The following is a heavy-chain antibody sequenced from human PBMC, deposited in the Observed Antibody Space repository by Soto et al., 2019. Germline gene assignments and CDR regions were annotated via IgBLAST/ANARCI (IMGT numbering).Heavy chain of an antibody. D-gene: IGHD2-2*01. CDR3: ARGYIVVVPAARPTGYFDY. V-gene: IGHV4-34*01. CDR2: INHSGST. CDR1: GGSFSGYY. J-gene: IGHJ4*02. Sequence: QVQLQQWGAGLLKPSETLSLTCAVYGGSFSGYYWSWIRQPPGKGLEWIGEINHSGSTNYNPSLKSRVTISVDTSKNQFSLKLSSVTAADTAVYYCARGYIVVVPAARPTGYFDYWGQGTLVTVSS.